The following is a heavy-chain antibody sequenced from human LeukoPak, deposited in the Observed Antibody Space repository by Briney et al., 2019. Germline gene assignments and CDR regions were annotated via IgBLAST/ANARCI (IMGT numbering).Heavy chain of an antibody. CDR3: ARDLPRFGELPVDY. D-gene: IGHD3-10*01. Sequence: ASVKVSCKASGYTFTGYYMHWVRQAPGQGLEWMGWINPNSGGTNYAQKFQGRVTMTRDTSISTAYMELSRLRSDDTAVYYCARDLPRFGELPVDYWGQEPWSPSPQ. CDR1: GYTFTGYY. V-gene: IGHV1-2*02. CDR2: INPNSGGT. J-gene: IGHJ4*01.